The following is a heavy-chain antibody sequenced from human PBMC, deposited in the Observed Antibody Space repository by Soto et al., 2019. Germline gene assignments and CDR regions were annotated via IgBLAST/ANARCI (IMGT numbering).Heavy chain of an antibody. V-gene: IGHV4-39*01. CDR3: ARHKYYYDSSGYYAYFDY. CDR1: GGSISSSSYH. CDR2: IYYSGST. Sequence: SETLSLTCTVSGGSISSSSYHWGWIRQPPGKGLEWIGSIYYSGSTYYNPSLKSRVTISVDTSKNQFSLKLSSVTAADTAVYYCARHKYYYDSSGYYAYFDYWGQGTLVTVSS. J-gene: IGHJ4*02. D-gene: IGHD3-22*01.